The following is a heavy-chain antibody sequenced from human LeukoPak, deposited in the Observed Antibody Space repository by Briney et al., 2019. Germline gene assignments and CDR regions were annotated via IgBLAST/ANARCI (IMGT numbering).Heavy chain of an antibody. D-gene: IGHD5-18*01. Sequence: GGSLRLSCTASEFTFSNYAMHWVRQAPGKGLEYVSAISSNGGSTYYANPVKGRFTISRDNSKNTLYLQMGSLRAEDMAVYYCARAPGYQGYYYMDAWGKGTTVTVSS. V-gene: IGHV3-64*01. J-gene: IGHJ6*03. CDR3: ARAPGYQGYYYMDA. CDR1: EFTFSNYA. CDR2: ISSNGGST.